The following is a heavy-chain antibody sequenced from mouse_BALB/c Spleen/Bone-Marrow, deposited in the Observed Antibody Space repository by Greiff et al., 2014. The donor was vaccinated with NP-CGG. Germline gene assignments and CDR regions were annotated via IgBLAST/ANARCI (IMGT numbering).Heavy chain of an antibody. Sequence: QVQLQQPGPELVRPGVSVKISCKGSGYTFTDNAMHWVKQSHAKSLEWIGVISTYSGNTNYNQKFKGKATMTVDKSSSTAYMELARLTSEDSAIYYCARYGYGSSYYAMDYWGQGTSVTVSS. CDR1: GYTFTDNA. J-gene: IGHJ4*01. CDR3: ARYGYGSSYYAMDY. D-gene: IGHD1-1*01. V-gene: IGHV1-67*01. CDR2: ISTYSGNT.